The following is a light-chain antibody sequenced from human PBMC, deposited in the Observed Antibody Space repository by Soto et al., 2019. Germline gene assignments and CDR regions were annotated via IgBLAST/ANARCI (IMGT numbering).Light chain of an antibody. CDR3: SSYAGSNNLV. J-gene: IGLJ2*01. Sequence: QSALTQPPSASGSPGQPVTISCTGTSSDGGGYNYVSWYQQHPGKAPKLIIYEVSKRPSGVPDRFSGSKSGNTASLTVSGLQAEDEADYSCSSYAGSNNLVFGGGTKLTVL. CDR1: SSDGGGYNY. CDR2: EVS. V-gene: IGLV2-8*01.